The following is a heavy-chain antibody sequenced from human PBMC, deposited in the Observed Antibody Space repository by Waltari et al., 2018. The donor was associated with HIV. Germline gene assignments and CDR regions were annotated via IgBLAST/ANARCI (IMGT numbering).Heavy chain of an antibody. Sequence: QVQLVESGGGVVQPGRSLRLPCEASGFAFSTFAMLWARRAPGKGLEWVAIISYDGTNEYYADSVKGRFTISRDNSKNTLYLQMNSLRAEDTAVYYCARDPRKAMYYFDYWGQGTLVTVSS. J-gene: IGHJ4*02. V-gene: IGHV3-30-3*01. CDR1: GFAFSTFA. CDR3: ARDPRKAMYYFDY. CDR2: ISYDGTNE.